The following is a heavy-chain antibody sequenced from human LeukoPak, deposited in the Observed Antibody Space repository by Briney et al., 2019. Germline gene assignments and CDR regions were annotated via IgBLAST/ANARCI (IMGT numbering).Heavy chain of an antibody. J-gene: IGHJ4*02. D-gene: IGHD1-26*01. CDR3: ARQRGATGFVDY. Sequence: TGGSLRLSCAASGFTFSSYDMHWVRQAPGKGLEWVAVISYDGSNKYYADSVKGRFTISRDNSQNTLYLQMSSLTSEDTAVFYCARQRGATGFVDYWGQGTLVTVSS. V-gene: IGHV3-30-3*01. CDR1: GFTFSSYD. CDR2: ISYDGSNK.